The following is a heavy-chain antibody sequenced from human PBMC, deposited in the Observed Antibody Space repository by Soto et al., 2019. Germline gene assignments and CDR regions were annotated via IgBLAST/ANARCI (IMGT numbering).Heavy chain of an antibody. D-gene: IGHD5-18*01. CDR3: ARRYGGNLDY. V-gene: IGHV4-59*08. CDR1: GDSFSNYY. Sequence: SETLSLTCTVSGDSFSNYYWSWIRQPPGKGLEWIGYIYYSGSTNYNPSLKSRVTISVDTSKNQFSLRLSSVTAADTAVYYCARRYGGNLDYWGQGTLVTVS. CDR2: IYYSGST. J-gene: IGHJ4*02.